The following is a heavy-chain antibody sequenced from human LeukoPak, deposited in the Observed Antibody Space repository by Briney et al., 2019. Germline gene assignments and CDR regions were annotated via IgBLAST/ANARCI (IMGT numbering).Heavy chain of an antibody. J-gene: IGHJ4*02. D-gene: IGHD3-9*01. Sequence: PGGSLRLSCAASGFTFSSYGMSWVRQAPGKGLEWVSAISGSGGSTYYADSVKGRFTISRDNSKNTLYLQMNSLRAEDTAVYYCAKGLRYFDWLLYFDYWGQGTLVTVSS. V-gene: IGHV3-23*01. CDR1: GFTFSSYG. CDR2: ISGSGGST. CDR3: AKGLRYFDWLLYFDY.